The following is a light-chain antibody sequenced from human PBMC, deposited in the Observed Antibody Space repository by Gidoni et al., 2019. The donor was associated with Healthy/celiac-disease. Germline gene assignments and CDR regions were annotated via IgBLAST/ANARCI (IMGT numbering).Light chain of an antibody. V-gene: IGKV3-11*01. Sequence: EIVLTQSPATLSLSPGERATLSCRASQSVSSYLAWYQQKPGQAPRLLLYDASTMATGIPARFSGSGSGTDFTLTIRSLGPEDFAVYYCQQRSNWPPWTFGQXTKVEIK. CDR1: QSVSSY. J-gene: IGKJ1*01. CDR2: DAS. CDR3: QQRSNWPPWT.